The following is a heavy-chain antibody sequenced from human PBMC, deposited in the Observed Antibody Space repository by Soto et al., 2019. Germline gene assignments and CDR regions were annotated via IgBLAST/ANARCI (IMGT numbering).Heavy chain of an antibody. CDR2: INAGNGNT. CDR1: GYTFTSYA. CDR3: AREQVAGDAFDI. D-gene: IGHD2-15*01. V-gene: IGHV1-3*01. Sequence: ASVKVSCKASGYTFTSYAMHWVRQAPGQRLEWMGWINAGNGNTKYSQKFQGRVTITRDTSASTAYMELSSLRSEDTAVYYCAREQVAGDAFDIWGQGTMVTVSS. J-gene: IGHJ3*02.